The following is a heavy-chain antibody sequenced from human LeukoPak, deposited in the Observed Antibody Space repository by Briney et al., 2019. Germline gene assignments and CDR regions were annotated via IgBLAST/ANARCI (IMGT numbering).Heavy chain of an antibody. Sequence: PSETLSLTCTVSGDSMNEYYWSWVRQPPGKGLELIGYVFYTGRTNYRPSLKNRVTISLDTSKNQFSLRLSSVTAADTAVYYCARYGYYAYDYWGQGNLVTVSS. J-gene: IGHJ4*02. V-gene: IGHV4-59*01. D-gene: IGHD3-3*01. CDR1: GDSMNEYY. CDR2: VFYTGRT. CDR3: ARYGYYAYDY.